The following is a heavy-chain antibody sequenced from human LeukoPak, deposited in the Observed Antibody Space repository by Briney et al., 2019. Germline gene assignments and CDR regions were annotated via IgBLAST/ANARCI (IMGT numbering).Heavy chain of an antibody. V-gene: IGHV3-74*01. CDR3: ARFDYGDYGVSYFDY. D-gene: IGHD4-17*01. CDR1: GFTFSRHW. CDR2: ISPDGSST. Sequence: GGSLRLSCAASGFTFSRHWTHWVRQAPGKGLVWVSTISPDGSSTFYADSVKGRFTISRDNAKNTLYLLMNSLRAEDTAVYYCARFDYGDYGVSYFDYWGQGTLVTVSS. J-gene: IGHJ4*02.